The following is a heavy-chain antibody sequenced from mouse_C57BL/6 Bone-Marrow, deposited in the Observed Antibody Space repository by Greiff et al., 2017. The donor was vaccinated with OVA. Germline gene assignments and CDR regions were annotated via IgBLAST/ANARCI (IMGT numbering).Heavy chain of an antibody. CDR3: TGTGTFDY. D-gene: IGHD4-1*01. V-gene: IGHV6-3*01. Sequence: EVKLVESGGGLVQPGGSMKLSCVASGFTFSNYWMNWVRQSPEKGLEWVAQIRLKSDNYATHYAESVKGRFTISRDDSKSSVYLQMNNERAEDTGIYYCTGTGTFDYWGQGTLVTVSA. CDR2: IRLKSDNYAT. J-gene: IGHJ3*01. CDR1: GFTFSNYW.